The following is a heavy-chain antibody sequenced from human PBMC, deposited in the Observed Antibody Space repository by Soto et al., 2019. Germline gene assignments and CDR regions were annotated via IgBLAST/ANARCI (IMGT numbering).Heavy chain of an antibody. Sequence: ASVKVSCKVSGYTLTELSMHWVRQAPGKGLEWMGGFDPEDGETIYAQKFQGRVTMTEDTSTDTAYMELSSLRSEDTAVYYCATDGSGFPECLNSFRTGMDVWGKGTTVTVSS. J-gene: IGHJ6*04. CDR2: FDPEDGET. CDR3: ATDGSGFPECLNSFRTGMDV. CDR1: GYTLTELS. V-gene: IGHV1-24*01. D-gene: IGHD3-3*01.